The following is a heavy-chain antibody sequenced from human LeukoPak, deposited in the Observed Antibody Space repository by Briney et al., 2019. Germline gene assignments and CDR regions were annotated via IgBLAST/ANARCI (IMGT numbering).Heavy chain of an antibody. CDR2: IRSSSSTI. Sequence: GGSLRLSCAASGFTFSSYSMNWVRQAPGKGLEWVSYIRSSSSTIYYADSVKGRFTISRDNAKNSPYLQMNSLRAEDTAMYYCARVHGYSSGRYYYYMDVWGKGTTVTVSS. J-gene: IGHJ6*03. V-gene: IGHV3-48*01. D-gene: IGHD6-19*01. CDR3: ARVHGYSSGRYYYYMDV. CDR1: GFTFSSYS.